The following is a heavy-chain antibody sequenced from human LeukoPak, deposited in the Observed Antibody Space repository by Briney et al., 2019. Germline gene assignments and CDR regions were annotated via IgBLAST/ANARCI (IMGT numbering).Heavy chain of an antibody. V-gene: IGHV1-18*01. CDR2: ISAYNGNT. CDR1: GYTFTSYG. D-gene: IGHD6-19*01. CDR3: ARDISLYAVAGSVVYVY. Sequence: ASVKVSCKASGYTFTSYGISWVRQAPGQGLEWMGWISAYNGNTNYALKLQGRVTMTTDTSTRTAYMELRSLRSDDTAVYYCARDISLYAVAGSVVYVYWGQGTLVTVSS. J-gene: IGHJ4*02.